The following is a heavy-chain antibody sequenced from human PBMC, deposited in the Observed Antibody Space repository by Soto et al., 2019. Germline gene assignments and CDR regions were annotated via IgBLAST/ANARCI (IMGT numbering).Heavy chain of an antibody. J-gene: IGHJ4*02. CDR3: ARGGVKGTTSRGQVYN. V-gene: IGHV3-11*06. D-gene: IGHD1-7*01. CDR2: ISSSSDST. Sequence: QVQVVESGGGLVKPGGSLRLSCAASGFNFSDYYMSWIRQAPGKGLEWVSFISSSSDSTKYADSVKGRFTISRDNAKNSLYLQLNSLRAEDTAVYYCARGGVKGTTSRGQVYNWGQGTLVTVSS. CDR1: GFNFSDYY.